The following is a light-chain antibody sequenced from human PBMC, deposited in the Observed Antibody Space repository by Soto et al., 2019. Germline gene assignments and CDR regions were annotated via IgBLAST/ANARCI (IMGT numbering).Light chain of an antibody. CDR2: LNSDGSH. CDR3: QTWGTGPWV. Sequence: QLVLTQSPSASASLGASVKLTCTLSSGHSSYAIAWHQQQPEKGPRYLMKLNSDGSHSKGDGIPDRFSGSSSGAERYLTISGLPSEDEADYYCQTWGTGPWVFGGGTKLTVL. J-gene: IGLJ3*02. V-gene: IGLV4-69*01. CDR1: SGHSSYA.